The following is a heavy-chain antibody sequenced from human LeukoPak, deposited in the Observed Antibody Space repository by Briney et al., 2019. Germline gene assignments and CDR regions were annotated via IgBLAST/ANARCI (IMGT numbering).Heavy chain of an antibody. CDR3: AKDLGSGRYAFDI. Sequence: GGPLSLLCAASAFRMKVHNVQWLRDAPGRGVVGVSFIQHYGSKKRYVDFVKGRFIISRDNSKNTLYLQMNSLRIEYTAVYYCAKDLGSGRYAFDIWGQGTTVTVSS. D-gene: IGHD3-10*01. CDR2: IQHYGSKK. V-gene: IGHV3-30*02. J-gene: IGHJ3*02. CDR1: AFRMKVHN.